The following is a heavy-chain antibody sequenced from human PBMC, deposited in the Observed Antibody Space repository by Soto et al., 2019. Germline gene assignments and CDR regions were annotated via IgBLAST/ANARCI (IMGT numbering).Heavy chain of an antibody. V-gene: IGHV3-49*04. Sequence: SLRLSCTASGFTFVDYAMSWVRQAPGKGLEWVGFIRSKAYGGTTEYAASVKGRFTISRDDSKSIAYLQMNSLKTEDTAVYYCTAGKLYPSLDFDYWGQGTLVTVSS. J-gene: IGHJ4*02. CDR3: TAGKLYPSLDFDY. D-gene: IGHD2-8*01. CDR2: IRSKAYGGTT. CDR1: GFTFVDYA.